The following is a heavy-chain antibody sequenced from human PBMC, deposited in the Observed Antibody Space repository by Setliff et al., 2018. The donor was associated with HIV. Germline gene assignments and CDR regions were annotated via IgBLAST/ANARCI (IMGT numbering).Heavy chain of an antibody. V-gene: IGHV1-3*03. D-gene: IGHD6-19*01. Sequence: GASVKVSCKASGYTFTNYAIHWVRQAPGQRLEWMGWINAGNGNTKYSQEFQDRVTITRDTSASTGYMELSSLRSADTAVYYCARGLAVAGKTYYYYHYMDVWGKGTTVTSP. CDR2: INAGNGNT. CDR1: GYTFTNYA. J-gene: IGHJ6*03. CDR3: ARGLAVAGKTYYYYHYMDV.